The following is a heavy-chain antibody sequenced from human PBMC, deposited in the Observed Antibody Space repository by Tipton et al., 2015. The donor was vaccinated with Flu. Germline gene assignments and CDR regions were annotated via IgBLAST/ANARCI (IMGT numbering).Heavy chain of an antibody. D-gene: IGHD3-10*01. CDR1: GGSMSSFY. V-gene: IGHV4-4*07. J-gene: IGHJ4*02. Sequence: TLSLTCTFSGGSMSSFYWTWIRQPAGKGLEWIGRMYVSGSTKYNPSLKSRVTMSVDTSKNQFSLKLSSVTAADTAVYYCARGSGSGTDVTFYFWSQGTLVTISS. CDR3: ARGSGSGTDVTFYF. CDR2: MYVSGST.